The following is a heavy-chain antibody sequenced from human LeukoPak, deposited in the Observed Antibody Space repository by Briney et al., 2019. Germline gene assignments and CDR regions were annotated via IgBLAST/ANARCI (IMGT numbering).Heavy chain of an antibody. CDR1: GGTFSSYA. Sequence: GSSVKVSCKASGGTFSSYAISWVRQAPGQGLEWMGGIIPIFGTANYAQKFQGRVTMTRDTSISTAYMELSRLRSDDTAVYYCARPGDRRAFDIWGQGTMVTVSS. CDR2: IIPIFGTA. D-gene: IGHD7-27*01. CDR3: ARPGDRRAFDI. J-gene: IGHJ3*02. V-gene: IGHV1-69*05.